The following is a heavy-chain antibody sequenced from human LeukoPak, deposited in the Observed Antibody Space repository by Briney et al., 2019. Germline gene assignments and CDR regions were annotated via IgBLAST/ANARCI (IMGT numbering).Heavy chain of an antibody. J-gene: IGHJ4*02. CDR1: GFTFSSYA. Sequence: GGSLRLSCAASGFTFSSYAMSWVRQAPGKGLEWVSAISGTDGNTVYADSVKGRFTINRDNSKNRLYLQMNSLRAEDTAVYYCAKELGRQLLLGSDLDYWGRGTLVTVSS. D-gene: IGHD1-26*01. V-gene: IGHV3-23*01. CDR3: AKELGRQLLLGSDLDY. CDR2: ISGTDGNT.